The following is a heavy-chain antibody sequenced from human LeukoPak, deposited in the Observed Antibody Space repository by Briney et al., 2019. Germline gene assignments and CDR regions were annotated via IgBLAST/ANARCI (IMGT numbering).Heavy chain of an antibody. Sequence: TGGSLRLSCAASGFTFSTYAMRWVRQAPGKGLEWVSGISVSGDNTYYADSVKGRFSISRDNSKKTLYLQMNSLRAEDTAVYYCAKEKQEYCTNGICYARNDAFDIWGQGTMVTVSS. V-gene: IGHV3-23*01. J-gene: IGHJ3*02. D-gene: IGHD2-8*01. CDR3: AKEKQEYCTNGICYARNDAFDI. CDR2: ISVSGDNT. CDR1: GFTFSTYA.